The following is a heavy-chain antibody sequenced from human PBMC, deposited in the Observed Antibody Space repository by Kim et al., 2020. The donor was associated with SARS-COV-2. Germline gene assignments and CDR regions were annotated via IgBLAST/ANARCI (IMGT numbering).Heavy chain of an antibody. CDR1: GGSISDIGYY. V-gene: IGHV4-31*03. Sequence: SETLSLTCTVSGGSISDIGYYWSWIRQHPGKGLEWVAYIYFTGATYYNPSLARRLSVSRDTSKDQFSRRLSSVTAADTAMYSCARDRGDRAGNQPGYFFDYWGQARRVTVSS. CDR2: IYFTGAT. J-gene: IGHJ4*02. D-gene: IGHD6-13*01. CDR3: ARDRGDRAGNQPGYFFDY.